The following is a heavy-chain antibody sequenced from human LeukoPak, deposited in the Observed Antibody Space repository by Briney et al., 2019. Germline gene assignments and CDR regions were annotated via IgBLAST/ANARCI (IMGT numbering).Heavy chain of an antibody. CDR2: ITYIGTP. CDR3: ARARAGNYEPNLFDP. Sequence: PSETLSLTCGVYGESLGGYYWSWIRQTPGKGLEWIGEITYIGTPKYNPSLKSRVTISKDTPKNEISLKLTSVTAADTAMYYCARARAGNYEPNLFDPWGPGTLVTVSS. J-gene: IGHJ5*02. V-gene: IGHV4-34*01. D-gene: IGHD3-3*01. CDR1: GESLGGYY.